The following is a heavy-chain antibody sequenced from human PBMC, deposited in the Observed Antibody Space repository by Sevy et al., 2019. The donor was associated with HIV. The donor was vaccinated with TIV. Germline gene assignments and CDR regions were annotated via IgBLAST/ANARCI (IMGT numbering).Heavy chain of an antibody. CDR3: AREGCTKPHDY. Sequence: GGSLRLSCVASGFNFNIYSMSWVRQAPGKGLEWVSTLSFGCGEINHADSVKGRFTISRDNSKNSLYLQMNNLRAEDTAVYYCAREGCTKPHDYWGQGTLVTVSS. CDR2: LSFGCGEI. CDR1: GFNFNIYS. J-gene: IGHJ4*02. D-gene: IGHD2-8*01. V-gene: IGHV3-23*01.